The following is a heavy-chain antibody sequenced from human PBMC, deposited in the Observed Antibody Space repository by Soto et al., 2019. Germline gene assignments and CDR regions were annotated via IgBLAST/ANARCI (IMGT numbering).Heavy chain of an antibody. CDR1: GLTFSRYA. CDR3: AAELGNTGYDGHDY. CDR2: IIYDGSNK. Sequence: QVQLVESGGGVVQPGRSLRLSCAASGLTFSRYAMHWVRQAPGKGLEWVAVIIYDGSNKHYADSVQGRFTISRDNFKNTLYLQMNSLRAEETAVYYCAAELGNTGYDGHDYWGQGTLVTVSS. D-gene: IGHD5-12*01. V-gene: IGHV3-30*04. J-gene: IGHJ4*02.